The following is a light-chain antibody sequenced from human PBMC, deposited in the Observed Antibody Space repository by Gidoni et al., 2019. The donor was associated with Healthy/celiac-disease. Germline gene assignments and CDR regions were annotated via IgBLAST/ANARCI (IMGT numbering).Light chain of an antibody. V-gene: IGKV3-15*01. CDR3: QQYNYWPPLT. Sequence: EIDMTQSPATLSVSPGERAPLSCRASESVNSNLAWYQQTPGQAPRLLIYGASTRATGSPARFSGSGSGTEFTLTISSLQSEDFAVYYCQQYNYWPPLTFGGGTKVEIK. CDR2: GAS. CDR1: ESVNSN. J-gene: IGKJ4*01.